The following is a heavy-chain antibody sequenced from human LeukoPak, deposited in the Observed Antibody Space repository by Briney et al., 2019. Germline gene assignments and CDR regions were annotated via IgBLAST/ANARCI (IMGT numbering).Heavy chain of an antibody. D-gene: IGHD2-2*01. CDR2: IYYSGST. J-gene: IGHJ6*02. CDR3: ARGPVGYCSSTSCYPDYYYGMDV. V-gene: IGHV4-59*01. CDR1: GGSISSYY. Sequence: SETLSLTCTVSGGSISSYYWSWIRPPPGKGLEWIGYIYYSGSTNYNPSLKSRVTISVDTSKNQFSLKLSSVTAADTAVYYCARGPVGYCSSTSCYPDYYYGMDVWGQGTTVTVSS.